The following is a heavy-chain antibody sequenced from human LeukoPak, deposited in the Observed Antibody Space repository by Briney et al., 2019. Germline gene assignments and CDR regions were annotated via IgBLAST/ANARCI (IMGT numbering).Heavy chain of an antibody. CDR2: INHSGST. CDR1: GGSFSGYY. D-gene: IGHD2-8*01. CDR3: ARGRGVLMVHAVYFDY. V-gene: IGHV4-34*01. J-gene: IGHJ4*02. Sequence: SETLSLTCAVYGGSFSGYYWSWIRQPPGKGLEWIGEINHSGSTNYNPSLKSRVTISVDTSKNQFSPKLSSVTAADTAVYYCARGRGVLMVHAVYFDYWGQGTLVTVSS.